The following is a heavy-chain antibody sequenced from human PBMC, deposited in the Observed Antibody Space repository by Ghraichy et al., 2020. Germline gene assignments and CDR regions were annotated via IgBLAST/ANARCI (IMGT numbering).Heavy chain of an antibody. CDR2: ISYDGSNK. V-gene: IGHV3-30*18. Sequence: GGSLRLSCAASGFTFSSYGMHWVRQAPGKGLEWVAVISYDGSNKYYADSVKGRFTISRDNSKNTLYLQMNSLRAEDTAVYYCAKSKGQWLVPGFDYWGQGTLVTVSS. D-gene: IGHD6-19*01. CDR3: AKSKGQWLVPGFDY. CDR1: GFTFSSYG. J-gene: IGHJ4*02.